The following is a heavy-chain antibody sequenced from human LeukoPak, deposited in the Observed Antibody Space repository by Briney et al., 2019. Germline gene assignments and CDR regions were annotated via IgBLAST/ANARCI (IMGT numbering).Heavy chain of an antibody. Sequence: MAGGSLRLSCAASGFTFSSYSMNWVRQAPGKGLEWVSSISSSSSYIYYADSVKGRFTISRDNAKNSLYLQMNSLRAEDTAVYYCAREQYCSSTSCYRNDAFDIWGQGTMVTVSS. D-gene: IGHD2-2*01. J-gene: IGHJ3*02. CDR1: GFTFSSYS. V-gene: IGHV3-21*01. CDR3: AREQYCSSTSCYRNDAFDI. CDR2: ISSSSSYI.